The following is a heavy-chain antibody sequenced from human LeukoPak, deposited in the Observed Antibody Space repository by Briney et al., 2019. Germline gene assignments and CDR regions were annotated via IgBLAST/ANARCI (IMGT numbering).Heavy chain of an antibody. Sequence: SETLSLTCDVSGGSINSTGYFWGWIRQPPGTGLEWIGSIYYSGSTYYNPSLKSRVTISVDTSKNQFSLKLSSVTAADTAVYYCARRPSRTYFDLNNWFDPWGQGTLVTVSS. CDR1: GGSINSTGYF. CDR3: ARRPSRTYFDLNNWFDP. CDR2: IYYSGST. D-gene: IGHD3-9*01. V-gene: IGHV4-39*01. J-gene: IGHJ5*02.